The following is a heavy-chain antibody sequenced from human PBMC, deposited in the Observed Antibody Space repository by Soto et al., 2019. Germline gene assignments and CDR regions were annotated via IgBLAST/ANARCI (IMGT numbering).Heavy chain of an antibody. CDR3: AKDLTRQLAYWLDP. D-gene: IGHD6-6*01. Sequence: AAVNVSCKASGFSFTGYYIHWLRQAPGQGFEWMGWINAHSGGTEYAQKFQGRVTLTRDTSISTAYMTLSSLRSDDTAIYYCAKDLTRQLAYWLDPWGQGTQVTVSS. J-gene: IGHJ5*02. CDR1: GFSFTGYY. V-gene: IGHV1-2*02. CDR2: INAHSGGT.